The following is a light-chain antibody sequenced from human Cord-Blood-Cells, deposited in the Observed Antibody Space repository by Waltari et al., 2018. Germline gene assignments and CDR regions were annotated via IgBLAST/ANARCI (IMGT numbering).Light chain of an antibody. CDR3: CSYAGSYTWV. Sequence: QSALTQPRAVSGAPGQSVNISCPGTSSDVGGYNYVPWYQQHPGKSPKLMIYDVRKRPSGVPDRFSGSKSGNTASLTISGLQAEDEADYYCCSYAGSYTWVFGGGTKLTVL. J-gene: IGLJ3*02. CDR1: SSDVGGYNY. V-gene: IGLV2-11*01. CDR2: DVR.